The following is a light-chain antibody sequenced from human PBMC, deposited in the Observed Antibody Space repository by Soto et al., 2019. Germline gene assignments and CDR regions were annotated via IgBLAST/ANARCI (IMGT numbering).Light chain of an antibody. Sequence: QSVLTQPPPASGSPGQSVTISCTGSSSDVGGHNHVSWYQQHPGKAPKLMIYEVSKRPSGVPDRFSGSKSVNTASLTVSGLQAEDEAGYYCSSYAGSMNLIFGGGTKVTVL. CDR3: SSYAGSMNLI. CDR2: EVS. J-gene: IGLJ2*01. V-gene: IGLV2-8*01. CDR1: SSDVGGHNH.